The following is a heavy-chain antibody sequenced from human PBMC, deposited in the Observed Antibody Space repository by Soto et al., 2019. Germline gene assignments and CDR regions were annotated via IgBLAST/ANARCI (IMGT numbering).Heavy chain of an antibody. Sequence: QGQLVQSGAEVKKPGASVKVSCKASGYTFTSFGISWVRQAPGQGLEWMGWISAYNGNTNYAQKVQGRVTMTTDTSTSTAYMELRSLRSDDTAVYYCARDSGNLDNWVYFFDYWGQGTLVTVSS. CDR3: ARDSGNLDNWVYFFDY. J-gene: IGHJ4*02. D-gene: IGHD1-20*01. CDR1: GYTFTSFG. V-gene: IGHV1-18*01. CDR2: ISAYNGNT.